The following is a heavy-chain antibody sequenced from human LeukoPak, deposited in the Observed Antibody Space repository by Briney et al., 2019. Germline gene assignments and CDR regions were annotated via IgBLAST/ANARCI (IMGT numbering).Heavy chain of an antibody. V-gene: IGHV1-8*03. CDR3: ASGPRGRAHYYYYMDV. Sequence: ASVKVSCKASGYTFTSYDINWVRQATGQGLEWMGWMNPNSGNTGYAQKFQGRVTITRNTSISTAYMELSSLRSEDTAVYYCASGPRGRAHYYYYMDVWGKGTTVTVSS. CDR1: GYTFTSYD. J-gene: IGHJ6*03. CDR2: MNPNSGNT.